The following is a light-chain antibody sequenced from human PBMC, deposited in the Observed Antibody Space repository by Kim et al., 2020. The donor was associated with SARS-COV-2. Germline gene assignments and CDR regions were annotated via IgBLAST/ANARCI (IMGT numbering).Light chain of an antibody. V-gene: IGKV3-11*01. J-gene: IGKJ4*01. Sequence: LVPGERPTPSWRASQSVSSYLAWYQPKPGQAPRLLIYDASNRATGIPARFSGRGSGTDFTLTISSLEPEGFAVYYCQQRSNWPLTFGGGTKV. CDR1: QSVSSY. CDR2: DAS. CDR3: QQRSNWPLT.